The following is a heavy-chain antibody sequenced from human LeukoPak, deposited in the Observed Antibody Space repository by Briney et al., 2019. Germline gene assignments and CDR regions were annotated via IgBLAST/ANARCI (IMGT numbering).Heavy chain of an antibody. CDR1: GYTFTTYA. J-gene: IGHJ5*01. CDR3: ARAYQPLGGLSFPDS. CDR2: INTNTGNP. D-gene: IGHD3-16*02. Sequence: ALVKVSCKASGYTFTTYAMNWVRQAPGQGLEWMGWINTNTGNPAYAQGFTGRFVFSLDTSVSTAYLQISSLKAEDTAVYYCARAYQPLGGLSFPDSWGQGTLVTVSS. V-gene: IGHV7-4-1*02.